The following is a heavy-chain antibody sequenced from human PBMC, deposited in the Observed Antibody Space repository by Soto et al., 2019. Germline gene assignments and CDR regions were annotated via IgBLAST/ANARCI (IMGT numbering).Heavy chain of an antibody. J-gene: IGHJ4*02. Sequence: EVQLLESGGGLVQPGGSLRLSCAASGFTFNNYAMTWVRQAPGKGLEWVSAISGGGDTTSYADSVKGRFTVSRDGSKNALYRQMSSLRAEDTALYYCANGRGGSGSLTPRVDFWGQGTLVTVSS. CDR3: ANGRGGSGSLTPRVDF. V-gene: IGHV3-23*01. CDR2: ISGGGDTT. D-gene: IGHD3-10*01. CDR1: GFTFNNYA.